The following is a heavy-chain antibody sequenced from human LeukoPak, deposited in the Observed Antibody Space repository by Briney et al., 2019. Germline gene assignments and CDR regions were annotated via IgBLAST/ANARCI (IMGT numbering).Heavy chain of an antibody. CDR3: ARDHCSSTSCYEDAFDI. J-gene: IGHJ3*02. V-gene: IGHV3-23*01. D-gene: IGHD2-2*01. CDR1: GFTFSSYA. CDR2: ISGSGGST. Sequence: GGSLRLSCAASGFTFSSYAMSWVRQAPGKGLEWVSAISGSGGSTYYADSVKGRFTISRDNSKNTLHLQMNSLRAEDTAVYYCARDHCSSTSCYEDAFDIWGQGTMVTVSS.